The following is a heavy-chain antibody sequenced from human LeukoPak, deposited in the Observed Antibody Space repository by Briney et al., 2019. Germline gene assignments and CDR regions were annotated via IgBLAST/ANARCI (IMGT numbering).Heavy chain of an antibody. CDR2: INHSGST. CDR1: GGSFSGYY. CDR3: ARIGQLASYYYYGMDV. D-gene: IGHD6-6*01. V-gene: IGHV4-34*01. J-gene: IGHJ6*02. Sequence: PSETLSLTCAVYGGSFSGYYWSWIRQPPGKGLEWIGEINHSGSTNYNPSLKSRVTISVDTSKNQFSLKLSSVTAADTAVYYCARIGQLASYYYYGMDVWGQGTMVTVSS.